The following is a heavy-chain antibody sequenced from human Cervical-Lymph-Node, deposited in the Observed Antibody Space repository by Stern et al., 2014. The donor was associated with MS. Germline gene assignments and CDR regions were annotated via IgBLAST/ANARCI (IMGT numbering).Heavy chain of an antibody. D-gene: IGHD6-13*01. CDR2: IWHDGSNK. V-gene: IGHV3-33*01. CDR3: ARHMAAAGTTLPDY. J-gene: IGHJ4*02. CDR1: GFAFKNFG. Sequence: VQLVESGGGVVQPGRSLRLSCGASGFAFKNFGMHWVRQAPGKGPEWLSVIWHDGSNKYYADSLKGRFTISRDNSKNTVYLQMDTLGPGDTAVYYCARHMAAAGTTLPDYWGQGTLVTVSS.